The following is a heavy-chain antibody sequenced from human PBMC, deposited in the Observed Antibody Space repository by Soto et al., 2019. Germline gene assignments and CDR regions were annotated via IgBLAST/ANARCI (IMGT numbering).Heavy chain of an antibody. CDR3: ARAETYSSGWFDY. V-gene: IGHV3-30-3*01. CDR1: GFTFSSYA. Sequence: GGSLRLSCAASGFTFSSYAMHWVRQAPGKGLEWVAVISYDGSNKYYADSVKGRFTISRDNSKNTLYLQMNSLRAEDTAVYYCARAETYSSGWFDYWGQGTLVTVSS. CDR2: ISYDGSNK. D-gene: IGHD6-19*01. J-gene: IGHJ4*02.